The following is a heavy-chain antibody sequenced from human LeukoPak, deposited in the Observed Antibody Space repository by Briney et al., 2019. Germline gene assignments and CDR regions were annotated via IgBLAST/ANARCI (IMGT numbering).Heavy chain of an antibody. CDR3: AQTEYYYDSSGYFQPSYYFDY. J-gene: IGHJ4*02. CDR2: ISYDGFNE. D-gene: IGHD3-22*01. Sequence: GGSLRLSCAASGFTFTSYAMHWVRQAPGKGLEWVTVISYDGFNEYYADSVKGRFTISRDNSKNTLFLQMNNLRAEDTAAYYCAQTEYYYDSSGYFQPSYYFDYWGQGTLVTVSS. CDR1: GFTFTSYA. V-gene: IGHV3-30-3*01.